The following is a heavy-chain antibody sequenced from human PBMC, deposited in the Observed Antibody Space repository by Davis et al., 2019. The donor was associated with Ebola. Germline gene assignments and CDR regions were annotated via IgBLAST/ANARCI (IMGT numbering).Heavy chain of an antibody. CDR2: ISSSSSYI. CDR3: ARGGSTVYDFDY. Sequence: SLKISCAASGFTFSSYSMNWVRQAPGKGLEWVSSISSSSSYIYYADSVKGRLTISRDNAKNSLYLQMNSLRAEDTAVYYCARGGSTVYDFDYWGQGTLVTVSS. V-gene: IGHV3-21*01. D-gene: IGHD1-1*01. CDR1: GFTFSSYS. J-gene: IGHJ4*02.